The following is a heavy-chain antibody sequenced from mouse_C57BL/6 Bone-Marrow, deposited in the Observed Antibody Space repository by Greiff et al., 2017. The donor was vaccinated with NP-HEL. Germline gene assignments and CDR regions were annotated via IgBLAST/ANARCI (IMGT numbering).Heavy chain of an antibody. CDR2: IYPGSGST. CDR1: GYTFTSYW. J-gene: IGHJ2*01. Sequence: QVQLQQPGAELVKPGASVKMSCKASGYTFTSYWITWVKQRPGQGLEWIGDIYPGSGSTNYNEKFKSKATLTVDTSSSTAYMQLSSLTSEDSAVYYCACSGGARHEYDYWGQGTTLTVSS. V-gene: IGHV1-55*01. D-gene: IGHD5-2*01. CDR3: ACSGGARHEYDY.